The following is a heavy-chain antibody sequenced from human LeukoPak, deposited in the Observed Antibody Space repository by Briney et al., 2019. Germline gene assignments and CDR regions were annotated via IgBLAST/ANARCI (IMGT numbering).Heavy chain of an antibody. CDR3: AREGGGRVSGENDDAFDI. Sequence: SQTLSLTCTVSGGSISSGGYYWSWIRQHPGKGLEWIGYIYYSGSTNYNPSLKSRVTISVDTSKNQFSLKLSSVTAADTAVYYCAREGGGRVSGENDDAFDIWGQGTMVTVSS. J-gene: IGHJ3*02. D-gene: IGHD1-26*01. CDR2: IYYSGST. V-gene: IGHV4-61*08. CDR1: GGSISSGGYY.